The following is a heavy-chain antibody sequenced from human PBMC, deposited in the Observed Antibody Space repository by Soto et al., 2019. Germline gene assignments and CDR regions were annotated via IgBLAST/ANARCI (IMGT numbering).Heavy chain of an antibody. CDR2: IWYDGSNK. CDR3: ARGGYYDPHDAFDI. CDR1: GFTFSSYG. D-gene: IGHD3-3*01. V-gene: IGHV3-33*01. J-gene: IGHJ3*02. Sequence: GGSLRLSCAASGFTFSSYGMHWVRQAPGKGLEWVAVIWYDGSNKYYADSVKGRFTISRDNSKNTLYLQMNSLRAEDMAVYYCARGGYYDPHDAFDIWGQGTMVTVSS.